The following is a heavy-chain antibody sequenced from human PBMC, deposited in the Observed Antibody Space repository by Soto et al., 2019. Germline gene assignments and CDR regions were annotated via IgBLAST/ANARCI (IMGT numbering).Heavy chain of an antibody. CDR1: GFTCTIFA. D-gene: IGHD7-27*01. CDR3: AKEVSLGSTVDLGY. J-gene: IGHJ4*02. V-gene: IGHV3-23*01. CDR2: ISGSGGST. Sequence: SPSLSCAASGFTCTIFAMSQVRQSPGKRLEWVSTISGSGGSTYYADAVKGRFTISRDNSMGTLYLQMKSLRVEDTAIYYCAKEVSLGSTVDLGYWGQGTLVTVSS.